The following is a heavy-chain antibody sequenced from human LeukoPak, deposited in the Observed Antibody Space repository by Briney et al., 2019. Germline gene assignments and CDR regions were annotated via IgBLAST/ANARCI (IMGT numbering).Heavy chain of an antibody. J-gene: IGHJ5*02. CDR1: GGSISGYS. D-gene: IGHD3-10*01. V-gene: IGHV4-59*01. CDR2: FHNSRTT. CDR3: ARGHLGLSP. Sequence: SETLSLTCTVSGGSISGYSWTWIRRPPGQGLEWIGYFHNSRTTSYNPSLTGRVTISVDTAMDQISLKLNSVTAADTAVYYCARGHLGLSPWGQGTLVTVSS.